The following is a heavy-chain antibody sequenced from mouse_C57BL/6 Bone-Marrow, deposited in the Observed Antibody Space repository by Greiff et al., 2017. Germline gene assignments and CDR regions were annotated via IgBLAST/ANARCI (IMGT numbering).Heavy chain of an antibody. CDR1: GFSLSTFGMG. J-gene: IGHJ4*01. V-gene: IGHV8-8*01. Sequence: QVTLKESGPGILQPSQTLSLTCSFSGFSLSTFGMGVGWIRQPSGKGLEWLAHIWWDDDKYYNPALKSRLTISKDTSKTQVFLKIANVDTADTATYYCARIALDVYYGYYAMDYWGQGTSVTVSS. CDR2: IWWDDDK. D-gene: IGHD2-3*01. CDR3: ARIALDVYYGYYAMDY.